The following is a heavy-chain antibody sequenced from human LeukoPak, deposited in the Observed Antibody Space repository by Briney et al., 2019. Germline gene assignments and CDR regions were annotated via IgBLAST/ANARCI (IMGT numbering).Heavy chain of an antibody. CDR1: GYTFTGYY. Sequence: ASVKVSCKASGYTFTGYYIHWVRQAPGQGLEWMGRINPNNGDTNYAQKLQGRVTMTTDTSTSTAYMELRSLRSDDTAVYYCASHEIQLWSPTLDYWGQGTLVTVSS. CDR2: INPNNGDT. V-gene: IGHV1-18*04. J-gene: IGHJ4*02. D-gene: IGHD5-18*01. CDR3: ASHEIQLWSPTLDY.